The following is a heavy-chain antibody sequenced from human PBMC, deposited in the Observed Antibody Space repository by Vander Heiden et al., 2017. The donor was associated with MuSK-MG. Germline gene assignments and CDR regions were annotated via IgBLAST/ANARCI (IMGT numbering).Heavy chain of an antibody. CDR2: SSGSGGST. V-gene: IGHV3-23*01. CDR1: GFTFSSYA. Sequence: EVQLLESGGGVVQPGGSLGLSCAASGFTFSSYARSWVRQAPGKGLEWVSASSGSGGSTYYADSVKGRFTISRDNSKNTLYLQMNSLRAEDTAVYYCAKDLGVSSYYYDSSGYDYWGQGTLVTVSS. D-gene: IGHD3-22*01. CDR3: AKDLGVSSYYYDSSGYDY. J-gene: IGHJ4*02.